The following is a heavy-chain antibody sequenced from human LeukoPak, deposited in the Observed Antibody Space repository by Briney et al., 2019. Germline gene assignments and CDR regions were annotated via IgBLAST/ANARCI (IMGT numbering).Heavy chain of an antibody. D-gene: IGHD3-3*01. CDR3: ARDLQTIFGVGKSGWFDP. V-gene: IGHV4-38-2*02. CDR1: GYSTSSGYY. J-gene: IGHJ5*02. CDR2: IYHSGST. Sequence: YPSETLSLTCTVSGYSTSSGYYWGWIRQPPGKGLEWIGSIYHSGSTYYNPSLKSRVTISVDTSKNQFSLKLSSVTAADTAVYYCARDLQTIFGVGKSGWFDPWGQGTLVTVSS.